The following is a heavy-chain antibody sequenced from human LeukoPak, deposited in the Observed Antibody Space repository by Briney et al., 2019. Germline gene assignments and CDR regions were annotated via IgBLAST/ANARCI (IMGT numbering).Heavy chain of an antibody. V-gene: IGHV4-31*03. D-gene: IGHD6-13*01. J-gene: IGHJ6*02. CDR2: ISYSGST. CDR3: ARVMAAPESPRRGMDV. Sequence: ASQTLSLSCTVSGGSLTSGGYYWTWIRQRPGKGLEWIGYISYSGSTYYNPSLKSRVTISVDTSNNQFSLRVSSMTAADTAVYYCARVMAAPESPRRGMDVWGQGTTVTVSS. CDR1: GGSLTSGGYY.